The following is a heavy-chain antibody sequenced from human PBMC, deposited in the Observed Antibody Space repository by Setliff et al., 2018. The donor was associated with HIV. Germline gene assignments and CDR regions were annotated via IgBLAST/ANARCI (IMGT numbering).Heavy chain of an antibody. D-gene: IGHD6-13*01. J-gene: IGHJ4*02. CDR1: GGSFSGYY. Sequence: SETLSLTCAVYGGSFSGYYWSWIRQPPGKGLEWIGEVTHSGGTNYNPSLKSRVTMSVDTSKNQFSLKLNSVTAADTAVYYCARRGIAAAGSDSWGQGTLVTVSS. V-gene: IGHV4-34*01. CDR3: ARRGIAAAGSDS. CDR2: VTHSGGT.